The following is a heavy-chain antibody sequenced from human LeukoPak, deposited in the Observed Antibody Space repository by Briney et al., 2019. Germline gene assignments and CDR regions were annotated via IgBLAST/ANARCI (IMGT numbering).Heavy chain of an antibody. J-gene: IGHJ5*02. CDR1: GFTFSSYG. D-gene: IGHD6-19*01. CDR3: AREGYSSGLDP. V-gene: IGHV3-33*01. Sequence: PGGSLRLSCAASGFTFSSYGMHWVRQAPGKGLEWVAVIWYDGSNKYYADSVKGRFTISRDNSKNTLYLQMNSLRAEDTAVYYCAREGYSSGLDPWGQGTLVTVSS. CDR2: IWYDGSNK.